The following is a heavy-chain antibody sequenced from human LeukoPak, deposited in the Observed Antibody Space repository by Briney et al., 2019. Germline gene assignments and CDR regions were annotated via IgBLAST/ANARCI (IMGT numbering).Heavy chain of an antibody. D-gene: IGHD5-12*01. J-gene: IGHJ4*02. CDR3: ATDGGYSGYRFDY. Sequence: ASVKVSCKVSGYTLTELSMHWVRQAPGKGLEWMGGFDPEDGETIYAQKFQGRVTMTEDASTDTAYMELSSLRSEDTAVYYCATDGGYSGYRFDYWGQGTLVTVSS. CDR2: FDPEDGET. V-gene: IGHV1-24*01. CDR1: GYTLTELS.